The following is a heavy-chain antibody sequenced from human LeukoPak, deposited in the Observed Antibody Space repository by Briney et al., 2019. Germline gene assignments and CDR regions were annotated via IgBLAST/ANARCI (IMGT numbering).Heavy chain of an antibody. Sequence: GRSLRLSCAASGFTFSSYAMHWVRQAPGKGLEWVAVISYDGSNKYYADSVKGRFTISRDNSKSTLYLQMNSLRAEDTAVYYCAREAVVTAILDYWGQGTLVTVSS. CDR2: ISYDGSNK. J-gene: IGHJ4*02. V-gene: IGHV3-30-3*01. CDR3: AREAVVTAILDY. CDR1: GFTFSSYA. D-gene: IGHD2-21*02.